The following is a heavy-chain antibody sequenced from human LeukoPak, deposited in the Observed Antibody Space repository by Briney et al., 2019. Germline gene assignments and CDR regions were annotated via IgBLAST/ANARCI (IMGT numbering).Heavy chain of an antibody. V-gene: IGHV4-59*01. CDR3: AIYDSSGYRGY. CDR1: GGSISSYY. D-gene: IGHD3-22*01. J-gene: IGHJ4*02. CDR2: IYYSGST. Sequence: PSETLSLTCTVSGGSISSYYWSWIRQPPGKGLEWIGYIYYSGSTSYNPSLKSRVTISVDTSKNQFSLKLSSVTAADTAVYYCAIYDSSGYRGYWGQGTLVTVSS.